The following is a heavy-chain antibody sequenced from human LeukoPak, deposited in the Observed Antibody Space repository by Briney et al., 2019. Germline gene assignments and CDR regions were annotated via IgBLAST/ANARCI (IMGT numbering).Heavy chain of an antibody. V-gene: IGHV5-51*01. J-gene: IGHJ4*02. CDR2: IYPDDSDT. CDR3: ARQMRDCSGGTCYSRGFEY. D-gene: IGHD2-15*01. Sequence: GESLKISCQGSGYSFTTYWIAWGRQMPGKGLEWMGIIYPDDSDTRYSPSFQGQVTMSADKSINTAYLQWSRLKTSDTGIYYCARQMRDCSGGTCYSRGFEYWGQGTQVIVSS. CDR1: GYSFTTYW.